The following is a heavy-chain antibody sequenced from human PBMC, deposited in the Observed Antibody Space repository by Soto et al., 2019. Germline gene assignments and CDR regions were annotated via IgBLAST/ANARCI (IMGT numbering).Heavy chain of an antibody. CDR1: GGSISSGDYY. CDR3: AREMNDSSGYSQYFDY. D-gene: IGHD3-22*01. CDR2: IYYSGST. V-gene: IGHV4-30-4*01. J-gene: IGHJ4*02. Sequence: TSETLSLTCTVSGGSISSGDYYWSWIRQPPGKGLEWIGYIYYSGSTYYNPSLKSRVTISVDTSKNQFSLKLSSVTAADTAVYYCAREMNDSSGYSQYFDYWGQGTLVTVSS.